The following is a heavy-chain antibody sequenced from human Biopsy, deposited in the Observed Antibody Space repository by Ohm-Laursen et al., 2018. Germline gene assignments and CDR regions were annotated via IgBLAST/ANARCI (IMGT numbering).Heavy chain of an antibody. CDR2: IYPSGST. D-gene: IGHD3-10*01. J-gene: IGHJ2*01. Sequence: LSLTCTVSGGSISSDYWSWIRQTPGKGLEWIGHIYPSGSTNYYPSLKSRVTMSVDTSKNQFSLKLSSVTAADTAVYFCARQYYGSGMLSYFDLWGRGTLVTVSS. V-gene: IGHV4-4*09. CDR3: ARQYYGSGMLSYFDL. CDR1: GGSISSDY.